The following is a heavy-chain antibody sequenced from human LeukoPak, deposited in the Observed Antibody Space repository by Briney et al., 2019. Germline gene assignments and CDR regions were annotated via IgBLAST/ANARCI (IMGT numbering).Heavy chain of an antibody. CDR2: INHSGST. V-gene: IGHV4-34*01. J-gene: IGHJ5*02. CDR1: GGSFSGYY. Sequence: SETLSLTCAVYGGSFSGYYWSWIHQPPGKGLEWTGEINHSGSTNYNPSLKSRVTISVDTSKNQFSLKLSSVTAADTAVYYCARGNGGSYYRPYNWFDPWGQGTLVTVSS. CDR3: ARGNGGSYYRPYNWFDP. D-gene: IGHD1-26*01.